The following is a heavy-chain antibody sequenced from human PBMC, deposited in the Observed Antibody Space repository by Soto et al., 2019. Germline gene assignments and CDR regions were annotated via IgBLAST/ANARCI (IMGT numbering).Heavy chain of an antibody. CDR3: AKDIVRYSYGACDY. D-gene: IGHD5-18*01. J-gene: IGHJ4*02. CDR2: ISYDGSNK. V-gene: IGHV3-30*18. CDR1: GFTFNNYG. Sequence: QVQLVESGGAVVQPGKSLRLSCAASGFTFNNYGMYWVRQDPGKGLEWVAVISYDGSNKYHADSVKGRITISRDNYKNTLDLQMNSLKAEDTAVYYCAKDIVRYSYGACDYWGQGAMVTVSS.